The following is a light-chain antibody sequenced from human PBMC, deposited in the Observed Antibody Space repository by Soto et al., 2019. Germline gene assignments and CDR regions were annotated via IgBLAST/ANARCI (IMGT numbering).Light chain of an antibody. CDR2: AAS. V-gene: IGKV3-20*01. CDR3: QQYGSSPFT. CDR1: QSVSSNY. J-gene: IGKJ3*01. Sequence: EIVLTQSPGTLSLSPGERATLSCRASQSVSSNYLTWYQQKPGQAPRLLIYAASSRATGVPDRFSGSGSGTDFTLTISRLEPEDFAVYYCQQYGSSPFTFGHGTKVDIK.